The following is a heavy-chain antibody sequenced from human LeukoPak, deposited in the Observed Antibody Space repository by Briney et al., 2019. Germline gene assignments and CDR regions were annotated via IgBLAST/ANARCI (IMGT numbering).Heavy chain of an antibody. CDR1: GYTFTSYG. CDR2: ISAYNGNT. CDR3: ARDTDYGSGSYYSYYGMDV. Sequence: ASVKVSCKASGYTFTSYGISWVRQAPGQGLEWMGWISAYNGNTNYAQKLQGRVTMTTDTSTSTAYMELRSLRSDDTAVYYCARDTDYGSGSYYSYYGMDVWGQGTTVTVSS. D-gene: IGHD3-10*01. J-gene: IGHJ6*02. V-gene: IGHV1-18*01.